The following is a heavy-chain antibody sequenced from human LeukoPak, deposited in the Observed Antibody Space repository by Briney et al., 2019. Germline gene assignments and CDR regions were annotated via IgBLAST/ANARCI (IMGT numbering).Heavy chain of an antibody. D-gene: IGHD6-6*01. V-gene: IGHV4-59*01. Sequence: KPSETLSLTCTVSGGSISSYYWSWIRQPPGKGLEWIGYIYYSGSTNYNPSLKSRVTISVDTSKNQFSLKLSSVTAADTAVYYCARDYSSSARSYYYYYMDVWGKGTTVTVSS. CDR2: IYYSGST. CDR3: ARDYSSSARSYYYYYMDV. J-gene: IGHJ6*03. CDR1: GGSISSYY.